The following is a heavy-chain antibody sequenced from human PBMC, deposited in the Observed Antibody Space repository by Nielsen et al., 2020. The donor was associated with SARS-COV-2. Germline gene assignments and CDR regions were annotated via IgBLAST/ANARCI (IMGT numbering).Heavy chain of an antibody. Sequence: SLKISCAASGFTFGDYAMHWVRQAPGKGLEWVSGISWNSDTIGYADSVKARFTISRDNAKNSLYLQMNSLRAEDTAVYYCARGYCSGGSYYSDYWGQGTLVTVSS. J-gene: IGHJ4*02. CDR2: ISWNSDTI. V-gene: IGHV3-9*01. CDR3: ARGYCSGGSYYSDY. D-gene: IGHD2-15*01. CDR1: GFTFGDYA.